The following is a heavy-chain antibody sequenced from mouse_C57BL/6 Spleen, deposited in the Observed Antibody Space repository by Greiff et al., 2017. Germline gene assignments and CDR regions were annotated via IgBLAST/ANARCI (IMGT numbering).Heavy chain of an antibody. D-gene: IGHD2-3*01. J-gene: IGHJ1*03. Sequence: QQSGAELVKPGASVKLSCKASGYTFTSYWMHWVKQRPGQGLEWIGMIHPNSGSTNYNEKFKSKATLTVDKSSSTAYMQLSSLTSEDSAVYYRARDDGYYWYFDVWGTGTTVTVSS. CDR3: ARDDGYYWYFDV. V-gene: IGHV1-64*01. CDR2: IHPNSGST. CDR1: GYTFTSYW.